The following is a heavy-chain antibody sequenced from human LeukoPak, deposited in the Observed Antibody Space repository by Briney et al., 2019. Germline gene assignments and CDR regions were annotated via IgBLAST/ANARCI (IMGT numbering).Heavy chain of an antibody. CDR2: ISWNSGGI. CDR1: GFTFDDYA. CDR3: AKDSQYSGSYSDY. D-gene: IGHD1-26*01. V-gene: IGHV3-9*01. J-gene: IGHJ4*02. Sequence: GRSLRLSCAASGFTFDDYAMHWVRQAPGKGLEWVSGISWNSGGIGYADSVKGRFTISRDNAKNSLYLQMNSLRAEDTALYYCAKDSQYSGSYSDYWGQGTLVTVSS.